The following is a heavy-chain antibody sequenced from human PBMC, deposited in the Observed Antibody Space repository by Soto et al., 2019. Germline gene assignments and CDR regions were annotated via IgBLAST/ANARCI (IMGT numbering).Heavy chain of an antibody. D-gene: IGHD3-10*01. CDR3: ARDHYGTGWFDP. Sequence: QVQLVESGGGLVKPGGSLRLSCAASGFTFSDYYMSWIRQAPGKGLEWVSYISRSSTYTNYADSVKGRFTISRDNAKNSLYLQMNSLRAEDTAVYYCARDHYGTGWFDPWGQGTLVTVSS. CDR1: GFTFSDYY. CDR2: ISRSSTYT. J-gene: IGHJ5*02. V-gene: IGHV3-11*05.